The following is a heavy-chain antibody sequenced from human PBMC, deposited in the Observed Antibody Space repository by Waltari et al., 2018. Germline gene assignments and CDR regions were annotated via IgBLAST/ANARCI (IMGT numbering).Heavy chain of an antibody. V-gene: IGHV3-7*01. D-gene: IGHD6-19*01. CDR3: ARDKGWQQFDY. CDR2: IKEDGTQT. J-gene: IGHJ4*02. CDR1: GFTFSTSW. Sequence: EVQLVESGGGLVQPGGSLRLSCAASGFTFSTSWMSWVRQAPGKGLQRVGNIKEDGTQTYYMDSVKGRFTISRDNAKNSLYLQMNSLRAEDTAVYYCARDKGWQQFDYWGQGALVTVSS.